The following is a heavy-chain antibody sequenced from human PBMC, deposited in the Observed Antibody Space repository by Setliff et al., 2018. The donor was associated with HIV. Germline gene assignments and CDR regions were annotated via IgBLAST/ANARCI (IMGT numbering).Heavy chain of an antibody. D-gene: IGHD6-19*01. CDR1: GGPISSYY. V-gene: IGHV4-59*08. J-gene: IGHJ5*02. CDR2: IYYTGST. CDR3: ASSSGWYGAAQFDP. Sequence: KPSETLSLTCTVSGGPISSYYWSWMRQPPGKGLEWIGYIYYTGSTNGNPSLKSRVTISVDTSKNQSSLKLSSLTAADTAVYYCASSSGWYGAAQFDPWGQGTRVTVSS.